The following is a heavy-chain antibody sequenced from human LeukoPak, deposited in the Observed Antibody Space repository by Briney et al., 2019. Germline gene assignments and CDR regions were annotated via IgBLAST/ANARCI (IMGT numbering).Heavy chain of an antibody. CDR2: IYPGDSDT. CDR1: GYSFTSYW. V-gene: IGHV5-51*01. D-gene: IGHD7-27*01. CDR3: ARSRAPGAADAFDI. Sequence: GESLKISCKDSGYSFTSYWIGWVRQMPGKGXXXXXIIYPGDSDTRYSPSFQGQVTISADKSINTAYLQWSSLKAPDTAMYYCARSRAPGAADAFDIWGQGTMVTVSS. J-gene: IGHJ3*02.